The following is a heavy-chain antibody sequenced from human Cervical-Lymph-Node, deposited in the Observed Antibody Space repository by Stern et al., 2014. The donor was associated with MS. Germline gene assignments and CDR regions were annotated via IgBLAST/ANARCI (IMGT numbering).Heavy chain of an antibody. V-gene: IGHV1-46*01. CDR2: ISPSGSGT. CDR3: ARELDGTSDY. Sequence: MQLVESGAEVKEPGASVKLSCKASGYILSSYFVHWVRQAPGQGLEWVGIISPSGSGTFYAQKFQGRVTVTRDTFTGTVYMDMSRLTPEDTAVYYCARELDGTSDYWGQGALVTVSS. CDR1: GYILSSYF. D-gene: IGHD1-26*01. J-gene: IGHJ4*02.